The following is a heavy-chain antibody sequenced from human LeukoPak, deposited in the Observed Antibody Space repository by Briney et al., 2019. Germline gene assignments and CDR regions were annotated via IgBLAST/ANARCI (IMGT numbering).Heavy chain of an antibody. CDR1: GGSISSYY. D-gene: IGHD1-26*01. J-gene: IGHJ3*02. CDR3: AREELPGAFDI. Sequence: SETLSLTCTVSGGSISSYYWSWTRQPPGKGLEWIGYIYYSGSTNYNPSLKSRVTISVDTSKNQFSLKLSSVTAADTAVYYCAREELPGAFDIWGQGTMVTVSS. V-gene: IGHV4-59*01. CDR2: IYYSGST.